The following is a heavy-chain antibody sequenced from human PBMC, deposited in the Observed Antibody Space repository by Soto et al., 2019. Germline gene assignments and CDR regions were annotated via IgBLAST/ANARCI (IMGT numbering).Heavy chain of an antibody. CDR1: GGTFSSYA. V-gene: IGHV1-69*06. CDR3: AGAGTQKMTTSKAFDI. CDR2: IIPIFGTA. J-gene: IGHJ3*02. D-gene: IGHD4-17*01. Sequence: QVQLVQSGAEVKKPGSSVKVSCKASGGTFSSYAISWVRQAPGQGLEWMGGIIPIFGTANYAQKFQGRVTTTADKSTSTAYMELSSLRSEDTAVYYCAGAGTQKMTTSKAFDIWGQGTMVTVSS.